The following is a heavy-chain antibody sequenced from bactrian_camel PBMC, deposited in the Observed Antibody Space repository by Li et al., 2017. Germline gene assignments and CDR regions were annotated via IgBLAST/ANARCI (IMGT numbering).Heavy chain of an antibody. D-gene: IGHD2*01. CDR3: AAFCSGGYWSFKY. V-gene: IGHV3S40*01. J-gene: IGHJ4*01. CDR2: IYTGGGSA. Sequence: VQLVESGGGSVQAGGSLRLSCSASGYAYSQYCMGWFRQAPGKEREGVASIYTGGGSAYYADSVKGRFTISQDNAKNTVYLQMNSLKPEDTAMYYCAAFCSGGYWSFKYWGQGTQVTVS. CDR1: GYAYSQYC.